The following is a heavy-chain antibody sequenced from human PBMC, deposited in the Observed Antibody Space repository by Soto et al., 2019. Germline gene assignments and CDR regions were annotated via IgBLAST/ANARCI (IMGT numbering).Heavy chain of an antibody. CDR1: GFTFSNAW. V-gene: IGHV3-15*07. CDR2: IKSKTDGGTT. J-gene: IGHJ6*02. CDR3: TTQGVVAATHPTAYYYYYGMDV. D-gene: IGHD2-15*01. Sequence: GGSLRLSCAASGFTFSNAWMNWVRQAPGKGLEWVGRIKSKTDGGTTDYAAPVKGRFTISRDDSKNTLYLQMNSLKTEDTAVYYCTTQGVVAATHPTAYYYYYGMDVWGQGTTVTVSS.